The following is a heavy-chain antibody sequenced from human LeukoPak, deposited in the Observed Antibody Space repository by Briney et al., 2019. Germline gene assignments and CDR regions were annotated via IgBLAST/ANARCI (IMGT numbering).Heavy chain of an antibody. CDR2: IYYSGSS. J-gene: IGHJ3*02. CDR1: GGSISSYY. Sequence: SETLSLTCTVSGGSISSYYWSWIRQPPGKGLEGIGYIYYSGSSNYNPSLKSRVTISVDTSKNQFCLKLSSVTAADTAVYYCARDSGSYYFARAFDIWGQGTMVTVSS. D-gene: IGHD1-26*01. V-gene: IGHV4-59*12. CDR3: ARDSGSYYFARAFDI.